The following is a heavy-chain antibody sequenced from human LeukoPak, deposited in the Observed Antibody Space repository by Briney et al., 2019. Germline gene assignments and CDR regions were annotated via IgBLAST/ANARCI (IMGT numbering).Heavy chain of an antibody. V-gene: IGHV1-69*13. CDR2: IIPIFGTA. CDR1: GGTFSSYA. J-gene: IGHJ4*02. Sequence: SVKVSFKASGGTFSSYAISWVRQAPGQGLEWMGGIIPIFGTANYAQKFQGRVTITADESTSTAFMELSSLRSEDTAVYYCAAASLGTAMVLSYWGQGTLVTVSS. D-gene: IGHD5-18*01. CDR3: AAASLGTAMVLSY.